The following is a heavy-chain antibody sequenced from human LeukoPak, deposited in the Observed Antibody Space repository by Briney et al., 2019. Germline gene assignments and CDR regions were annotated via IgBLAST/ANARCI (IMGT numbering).Heavy chain of an antibody. V-gene: IGHV3-7*03. CDR1: GFTFSSYS. Sequence: GGSLRLSCAASGFTFSSYSMSWVRQAPGMGLEWVANINQDGSKKYYVESVKGRFTISRDNAKNSLYLQMNSLRAEDTAVYFCMRKIGDSWGQGTLVTVSS. J-gene: IGHJ5*01. D-gene: IGHD2/OR15-2a*01. CDR2: INQDGSKK. CDR3: MRKIGDS.